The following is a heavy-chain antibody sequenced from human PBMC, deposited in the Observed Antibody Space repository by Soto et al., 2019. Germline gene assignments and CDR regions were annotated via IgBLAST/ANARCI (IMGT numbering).Heavy chain of an antibody. CDR2: IYYSGST. D-gene: IGHD3-22*01. CDR1: GGSISSYY. V-gene: IGHV4-59*01. Sequence: PSETLSLTCTVSGGSISSYYWSWIRQPPGKGLEWIVYIYYSGSTNYNPSLKSRVTISVDTSKNQFSLRAEDTAVYYCAKDTYYHDSSGYYVFDYWGPGTLVTVSS. CDR3: AKDTYYHDSSGYYVFDY. J-gene: IGHJ4*02.